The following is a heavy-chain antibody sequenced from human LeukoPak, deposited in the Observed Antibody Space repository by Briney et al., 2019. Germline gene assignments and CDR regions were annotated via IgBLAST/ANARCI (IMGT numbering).Heavy chain of an antibody. V-gene: IGHV4-59*01. Sequence: SETLSLTCTVSGGSISSYYWSWIRQPPGKGLEWIGYIYYCGSTNYNPSLKSRVTISVDTSKNQFSLKLSSVTAADTAVYYCARYYYDSSGFGYWGQGTLVTVSS. CDR3: ARYYYDSSGFGY. CDR2: IYYCGST. CDR1: GGSISSYY. D-gene: IGHD3-22*01. J-gene: IGHJ4*02.